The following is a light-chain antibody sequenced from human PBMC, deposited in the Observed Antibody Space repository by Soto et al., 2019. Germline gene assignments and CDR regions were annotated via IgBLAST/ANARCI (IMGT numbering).Light chain of an antibody. CDR3: QSYDSSLSGSNV. CDR1: SSNIGAGYD. CDR2: GNS. Sequence: QSVLTQPPSVSGAPVQRVTISCTVSSSNIGAGYDVHWYQQLPGTAPKLLIYGNSNRPSVVPDRFSGSQSGTSASLAITGLQAEDEADYYCQSYDSSLSGSNVFGTGTKLTVL. J-gene: IGLJ1*01. V-gene: IGLV1-40*01.